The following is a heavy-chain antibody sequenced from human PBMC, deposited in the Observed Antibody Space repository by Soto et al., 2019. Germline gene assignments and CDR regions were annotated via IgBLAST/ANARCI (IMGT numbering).Heavy chain of an antibody. D-gene: IGHD2-2*01. Sequence: EVQLLESGGDLVQPGGSLRLSCAASGFSLNNFAMAWVRQAPGKGLEWVSTITSSGDKTSYADSVKGRFIISRDNSKNMLYLQMNSLRVEDTALYYCARDCASTSCSVWRDWGQGTLVTASS. V-gene: IGHV3-23*01. J-gene: IGHJ4*02. CDR1: GFSLNNFA. CDR2: ITSSGDKT. CDR3: ARDCASTSCSVWRD.